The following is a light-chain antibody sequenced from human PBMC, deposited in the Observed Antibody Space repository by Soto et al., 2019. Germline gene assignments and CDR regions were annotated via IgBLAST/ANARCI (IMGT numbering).Light chain of an antibody. CDR2: GKD. Sequence: QSALTQPPSASGTPGQRVTISCSGSSSNIGTNYVYWYQQLPGSAPKLLIYGKDQRPSGVPDRFSGSKSGTSASLAISGLRSEDEADYYCAAWDNSLSGRLFGGGTQLTVL. J-gene: IGLJ3*02. CDR3: AAWDNSLSGRL. CDR1: SSNIGTNY. V-gene: IGLV1-47*01.